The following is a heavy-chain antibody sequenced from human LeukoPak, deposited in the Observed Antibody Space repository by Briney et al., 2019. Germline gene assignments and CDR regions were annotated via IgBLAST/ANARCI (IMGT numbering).Heavy chain of an antibody. CDR3: ARGEGPADNYYGSGSYYY. J-gene: IGHJ4*02. V-gene: IGHV1-8*01. D-gene: IGHD3-10*01. CDR1: GYTFTSYD. CDR2: MNPNSGNT. Sequence: ASVRVSCKASGYTFTSYDINWVRQATGQGLEWMGWMNPNSGNTGYAQKFQGRVTMPRNTSISTAYMELSSLRSEDTAVYYRARGEGPADNYYGSGSYYYWGQGTLVTVSS.